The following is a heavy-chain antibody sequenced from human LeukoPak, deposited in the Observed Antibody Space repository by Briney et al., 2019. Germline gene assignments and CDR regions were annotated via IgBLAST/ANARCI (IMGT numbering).Heavy chain of an antibody. CDR2: ISSGGTT. V-gene: IGHV3-23*01. J-gene: IGHJ4*02. D-gene: IGHD1-26*01. CDR1: GFTFSNYD. Sequence: GGSPRLSCATSGFTFSNYDMSWVRQAPGKGLEWVSIISSGGTTYSADSVKGRFTVSRDNSKNTLYLQMESLRAEDTALYYCSGSKNYYFDYWGQGPLVTVSS. CDR3: SGSKNYYFDY.